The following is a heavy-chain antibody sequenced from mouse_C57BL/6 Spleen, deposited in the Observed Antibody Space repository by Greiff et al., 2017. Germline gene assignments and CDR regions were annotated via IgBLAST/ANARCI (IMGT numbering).Heavy chain of an antibody. CDR2: INPNNGGT. Sequence: EVQLQQSGPELVKPGASVKIPCKASGYTFTDYNMDWVKQSHGKSLEWIGDINPNNGGTIYNQKFKGKATLTVDKSSSTAYMELRSLTSEDTAVYYCARSDGSSYEGWYFDVWGTGTTVTVSS. J-gene: IGHJ1*03. D-gene: IGHD1-1*01. CDR1: GYTFTDYN. CDR3: ARSDGSSYEGWYFDV. V-gene: IGHV1-18*01.